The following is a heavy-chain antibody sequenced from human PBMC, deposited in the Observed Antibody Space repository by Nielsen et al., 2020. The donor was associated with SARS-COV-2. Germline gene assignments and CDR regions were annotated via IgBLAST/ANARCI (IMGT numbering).Heavy chain of an antibody. CDR1: GFTFSSYS. CDR2: ISSSSSTI. Sequence: GESLKISCAASGFTFSSYSMNWVRQAPGKGLEWVSYISSSSSTIYYADSVKGRFTISRDNAKNSLYLQMNSLRAEDTAVYYCVTGDGSGRYREARKAWGQGTLVTVSS. D-gene: IGHD3-10*01. CDR3: VTGDGSGRYREARKA. V-gene: IGHV3-48*01. J-gene: IGHJ5*02.